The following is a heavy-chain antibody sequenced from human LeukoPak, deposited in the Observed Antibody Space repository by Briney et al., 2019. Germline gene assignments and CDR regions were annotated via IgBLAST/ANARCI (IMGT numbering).Heavy chain of an antibody. CDR2: INTYGTTT. CDR1: GFTFSAYW. Sequence: PGGSLRLSCAASGFTFSAYWMHWVRHVPGKGVVWVAHINTYGTTTTYGASVEGPFTISRDNPENALYLEMTSLRDDDTAVYYCARGSNTVTTKDWFDPWGQGTQVTVSS. J-gene: IGHJ5*02. V-gene: IGHV3-74*03. CDR3: ARGSNTVTTKDWFDP. D-gene: IGHD4-17*01.